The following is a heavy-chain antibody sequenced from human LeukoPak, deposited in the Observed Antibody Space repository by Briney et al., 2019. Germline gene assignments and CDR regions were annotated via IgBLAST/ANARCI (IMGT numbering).Heavy chain of an antibody. CDR2: VYYSGST. CDR3: ATIPSPGWFDP. CDR1: GGSISISNYY. J-gene: IGHJ5*02. V-gene: IGHV4-39*07. Sequence: SSETLSLTCTVSGGSISISNYYWGWVRQPPGKGLEWIANVYYSGSTYYNPSLMSRVTISINTSKNQFSLKVTSVTAADTAVHYCATIPSPGWFDPWGQGTLVTVSS.